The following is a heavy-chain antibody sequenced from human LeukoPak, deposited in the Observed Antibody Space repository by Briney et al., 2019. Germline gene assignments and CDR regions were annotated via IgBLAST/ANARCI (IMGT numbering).Heavy chain of an antibody. J-gene: IGHJ4*02. D-gene: IGHD1-1*01. CDR1: GVSFTDYN. CDR3: VRGLDLEGLDY. Sequence: PSETLSLTCAVYGVSFTDYNWTWLRQAPEKGLEWIGEINDSGTTHYNPSLKSRVTISVDTAKHQFSLRIRSLTAADTAVYYCVRGLDLEGLDYWGQGTLVTVSS. V-gene: IGHV4-34*01. CDR2: INDSGTT.